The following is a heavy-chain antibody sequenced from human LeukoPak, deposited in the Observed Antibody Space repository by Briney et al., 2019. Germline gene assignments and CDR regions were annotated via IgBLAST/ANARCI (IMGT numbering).Heavy chain of an antibody. J-gene: IGHJ6*03. CDR1: GGSISTYY. CDR3: ARTSYTSGYYYYHMDV. Sequence: PSETLSLTCTVSGGSISTYYWSWIRQPPGKGLEWIGYIYYSGSTTYNPSLKSRVTISIDTSKNHFSLKLSSVTAADTAVYYCARTSYTSGYYYYHMDVWGKGTTVTVSS. V-gene: IGHV4-59*01. D-gene: IGHD3-22*01. CDR2: IYYSGST.